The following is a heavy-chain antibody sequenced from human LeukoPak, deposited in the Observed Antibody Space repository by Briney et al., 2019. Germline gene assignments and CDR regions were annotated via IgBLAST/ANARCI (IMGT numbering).Heavy chain of an antibody. Sequence: GESLKISCKGSGYRFSNYWNAWVRQMPGKGLEWMGVIYPVDSDTRFSPSFEGRVTISVDKSISNAYLQWSSLKASDTAMYYCARRTIYSDAFDIWGQGTMVTVSS. CDR2: IYPVDSDT. CDR1: GYRFSNYW. CDR3: ARRTIYSDAFDI. J-gene: IGHJ3*02. D-gene: IGHD2-15*01. V-gene: IGHV5-51*01.